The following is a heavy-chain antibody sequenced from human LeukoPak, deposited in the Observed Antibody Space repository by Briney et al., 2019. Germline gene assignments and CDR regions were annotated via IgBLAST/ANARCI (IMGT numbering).Heavy chain of an antibody. CDR3: SRDQCSGSSCYGLYYFDY. D-gene: IGHD2-15*01. V-gene: IGHV1-2*02. Sequence: ASVKVSCKASGYTFTDYYMRRLRQAHGQGLEWMGGIYTNSGGTNNAQKFQGRVTFTMDTSISTASMYLKMKSSNDKDVYFCSRDQCSGSSCYGLYYFDYWGRGTLVSVSS. CDR2: IYTNSGGT. CDR1: GYTFTDYY. J-gene: IGHJ4*02.